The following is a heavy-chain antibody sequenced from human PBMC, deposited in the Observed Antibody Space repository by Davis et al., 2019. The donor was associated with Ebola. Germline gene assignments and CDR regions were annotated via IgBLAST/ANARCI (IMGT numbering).Heavy chain of an antibody. Sequence: MPSETLSLTCAVYGGSFSGYYWSWIRQPPGKGLEWIGEIYHSGSTNYNPSLKSRVTISVDTSKNQFSLKLSSVTAADTAVYYCARARRGYYYYGMDVWGQGTTVTVSS. CDR2: IYHSGST. V-gene: IGHV4-34*01. CDR1: GGSFSGYY. D-gene: IGHD3-10*01. CDR3: ARARRGYYYYGMDV. J-gene: IGHJ6*02.